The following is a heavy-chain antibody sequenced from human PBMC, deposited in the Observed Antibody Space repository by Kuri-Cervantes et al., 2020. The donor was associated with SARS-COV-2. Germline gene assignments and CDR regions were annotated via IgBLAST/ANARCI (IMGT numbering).Heavy chain of an antibody. J-gene: IGHJ6*03. Sequence: GESLKISCAASGFTFSNAWMSWVRQAPGKGLEWVGRIKSKTDGGTTDYAAPVKGRFTISRDDSKNTLYLQMNSLKTEDTAVYYCTTGYPSSSSHYYYYYYMDVWGKGTTVTVSS. CDR1: GFTFSNAW. D-gene: IGHD6-6*01. CDR2: IKSKTDGGTT. CDR3: TTGYPSSSSHYYYYYYMDV. V-gene: IGHV3-15*01.